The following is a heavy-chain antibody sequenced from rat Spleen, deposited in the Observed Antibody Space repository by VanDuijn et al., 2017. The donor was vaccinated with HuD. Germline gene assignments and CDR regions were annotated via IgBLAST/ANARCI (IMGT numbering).Heavy chain of an antibody. V-gene: IGHV6-6*01. J-gene: IGHJ4*01. CDR1: GFTFSTAW. CDR2: IKAKSNNYAT. Sequence: EVQLVESGGGLVQPGNSLKLSCATSGFTFSTAWMYWYRQFPEKRLEWVARIKAKSNNYATDYTESVKGRFTISRDDSKSSIYLQMNNLKEEDTAIYYCVRNDYPGIMGVMDAWGQGVSVTVSS. CDR3: VRNDYPGIMGVMDA. D-gene: IGHD1-4*01.